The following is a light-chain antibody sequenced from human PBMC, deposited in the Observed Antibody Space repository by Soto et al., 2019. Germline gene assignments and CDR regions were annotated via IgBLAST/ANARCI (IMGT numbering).Light chain of an antibody. CDR2: GAS. J-gene: IGKJ1*01. CDR3: HQYNNWPPWT. Sequence: EIVLTQSPGTLSLSPGERATLSCRASQSVGSDLAWYQQKPGQAPRLVIYGASTRATGIPARFSGSGSGTEFTLTISGLQSEDFAVYYCHQYNNWPPWTFGPGTKVDIK. V-gene: IGKV3-15*01. CDR1: QSVGSD.